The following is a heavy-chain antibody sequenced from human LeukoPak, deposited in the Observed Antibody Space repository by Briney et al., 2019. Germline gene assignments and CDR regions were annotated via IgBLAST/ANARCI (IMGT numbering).Heavy chain of an antibody. D-gene: IGHD6-13*01. CDR1: GFTFSDYY. CDR2: ISLTGTI. V-gene: IGHV3-11*01. Sequence: GGSLRLSCAASGFTFSDYYMSWIRQAPGKGLEWVSYISLTGTIYYADSVKGRFTISRDNSKNTLYLQMNSLRAEDTAVYYCAKGMQQYDYWGQGTLVTVSS. J-gene: IGHJ4*02. CDR3: AKGMQQYDY.